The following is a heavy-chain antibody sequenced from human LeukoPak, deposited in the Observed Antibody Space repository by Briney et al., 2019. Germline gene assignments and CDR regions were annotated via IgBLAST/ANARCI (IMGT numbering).Heavy chain of an antibody. CDR3: VKGGYDFDP. Sequence: GASVKVSCKASGGTFSSYAISWVRQAPGQGLEWMGGIIPIFGTANYAQKFQGRVTITADESTSTAYMELSSLRAEDTAVYYCVKGGYDFDPWGQGTLVTVSS. V-gene: IGHV1-69*13. CDR2: IIPIFGTA. CDR1: GGTFSSYA. D-gene: IGHD3-3*01. J-gene: IGHJ5*02.